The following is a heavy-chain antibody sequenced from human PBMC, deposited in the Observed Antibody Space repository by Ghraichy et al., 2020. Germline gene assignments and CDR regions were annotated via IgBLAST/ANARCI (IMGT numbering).Heavy chain of an antibody. J-gene: IGHJ6*02. CDR3: ANHLGNSPYFYGVAV. V-gene: IGHV3-23*01. D-gene: IGHD3-16*01. CDR1: GFTFSGSG. Sequence: GGSLRLSCEASGFTFSGSGMSWVRQVPGEGPEWVSSISGGGGSTFYLDSVKGRFTISRDDSKNTLYLRMTSLRADDSAIYYCANHLGNSPYFYGVAVWGQGTTVTVSS. CDR2: ISGGGGST.